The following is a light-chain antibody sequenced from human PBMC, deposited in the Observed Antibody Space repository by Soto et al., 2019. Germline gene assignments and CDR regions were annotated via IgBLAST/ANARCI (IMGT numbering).Light chain of an antibody. CDR3: QQYYSSPTWT. V-gene: IGKV4-1*01. Sequence: DIVMTQSPDSLAVSLGERATINCKSSQSVFYSSTNKNYLAWYQQKPGQPPKLLIYWASTRESGVPDRFSGSGSGTDFTLTSSSLQAEDVAVYYCQQYYSSPTWTFGQGTKVEIK. J-gene: IGKJ1*01. CDR2: WAS. CDR1: QSVFYSSTNKNY.